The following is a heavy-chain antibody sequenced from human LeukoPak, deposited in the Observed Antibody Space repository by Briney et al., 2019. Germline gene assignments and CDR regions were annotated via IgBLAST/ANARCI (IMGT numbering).Heavy chain of an antibody. CDR1: GFTFDDYA. Sequence: PGGSLRLSCAASGFTFDDYAMHWVRQAPGKGREWGSLISGDGGSTYYTDSVKGRFTISRDNSKNSLYLQRNSLSTEDNALYYCAKDRCGDYVWGSFYCGQGPLVTVSS. CDR3: AKDRCGDYVWGSFY. V-gene: IGHV3-43*02. CDR2: ISGDGGST. J-gene: IGHJ4*02. D-gene: IGHD3-16*01.